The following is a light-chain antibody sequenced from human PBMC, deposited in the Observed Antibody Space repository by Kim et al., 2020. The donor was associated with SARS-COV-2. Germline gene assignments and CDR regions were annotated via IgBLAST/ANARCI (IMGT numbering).Light chain of an antibody. V-gene: IGKV3-15*01. CDR3: QQYNKWPMYA. Sequence: VSPGETAPLSFRASQSLSSNLAGYQQKPGQAPRLLIYGASTRANGNPARFSGSGSGTEFTLTITSLQSEDLAVYYCQQYNKWPMYAFGQGTKLEI. CDR1: QSLSSN. J-gene: IGKJ2*01. CDR2: GAS.